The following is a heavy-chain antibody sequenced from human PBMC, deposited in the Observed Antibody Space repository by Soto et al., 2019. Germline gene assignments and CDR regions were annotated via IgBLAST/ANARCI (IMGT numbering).Heavy chain of an antibody. D-gene: IGHD6-19*01. CDR2: ISNSGST. Sequence: KPSETLSLTCTVSGGSISSSDYYWSWIRQHPGKGLEWIGYISNSGSTYSNPSLESRVTISLDTSKNQFSLRLTSLTAADTAVYYCARDLGSEQWFFDSWGQGTLVTVSS. J-gene: IGHJ4*02. CDR1: GGSISSSDYY. V-gene: IGHV4-31*03. CDR3: ARDLGSEQWFFDS.